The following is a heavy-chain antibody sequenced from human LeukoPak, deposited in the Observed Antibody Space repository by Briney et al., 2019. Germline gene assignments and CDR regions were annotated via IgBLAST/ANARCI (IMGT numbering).Heavy chain of an antibody. CDR3: ARGRAIDI. J-gene: IGHJ3*02. Sequence: GGSLRLSCVASGFTFTNNWMTWVRQAPGKGLEWVANIKPDDSEIYYVASVKGRFTISRDNAKNSVYLQMNSLRAEDTAVYYCARGRAIDIWGRGTMVIVSS. CDR2: IKPDDSEI. V-gene: IGHV3-7*04. CDR1: GFTFTNNW.